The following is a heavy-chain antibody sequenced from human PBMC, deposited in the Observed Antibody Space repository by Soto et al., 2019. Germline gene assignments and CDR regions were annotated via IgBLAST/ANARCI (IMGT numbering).Heavy chain of an antibody. CDR2: IWYDGSNK. D-gene: IGHD1-26*01. CDR3: AREIQMKSGYDYYGMDV. CDR1: GFTFSSYG. Sequence: GGSLRLSCAASGFTFSSYGMHWVRQAPGKGLEWVAVIWYDGSNKYYADSVKGRFTISRDNSKNTLYLQMNSLRAEDTAVYYCAREIQMKSGYDYYGMDVWGQGTTVTVSS. J-gene: IGHJ6*02. V-gene: IGHV3-33*01.